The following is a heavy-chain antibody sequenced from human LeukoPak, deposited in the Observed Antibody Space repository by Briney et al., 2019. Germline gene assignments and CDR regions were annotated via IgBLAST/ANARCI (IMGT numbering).Heavy chain of an antibody. D-gene: IGHD5-18*01. V-gene: IGHV3-15*01. CDR2: IKSKTDGGTT. CDR1: GFTFSDAW. J-gene: IGHJ4*02. CDR3: PRDLQWIQLWLSDY. Sequence: GGSLRLSCAASGFTFSDAWMSWVRHAPGKGLEWVGRIKSKTDGGTTDYAAPVKGRFTISRDDSKNTLYLQMNSLKTEDTAVYYCPRDLQWIQLWLSDYWGQGTLVTVSS.